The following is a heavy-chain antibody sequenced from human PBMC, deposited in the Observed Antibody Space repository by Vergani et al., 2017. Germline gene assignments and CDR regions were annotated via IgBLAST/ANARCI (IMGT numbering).Heavy chain of an antibody. V-gene: IGHV3-23*01. CDR2: ISGSGDST. D-gene: IGHD3-16*01. CDR3: ARGSHGIWGAFDI. J-gene: IGHJ3*02. CDR1: GFTFSSYA. Sequence: EVQLLESGGGLVQPGGSLRLSCAASGFTFSSYALSWVRQAPGEGLEWVSAISGSGDSTYYADSVKGRFTISRDNSKNTLFLQMNSLRAEDTTVYYCARGSHGIWGAFDIWGQGTMVTVSS.